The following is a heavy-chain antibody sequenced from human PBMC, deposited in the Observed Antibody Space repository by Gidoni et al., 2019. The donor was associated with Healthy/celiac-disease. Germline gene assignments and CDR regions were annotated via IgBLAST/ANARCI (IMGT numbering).Heavy chain of an antibody. Sequence: EVQLLESGGGLVQPGGSLGVSCAASGITFSSYAMSWVRQAPGKGLEWVSAISGSGGSTYYADSVKGRFTISRDNSKNTLYLQMNSLRAEDTAVYYCAKEKWDYYGMDVWGQGTTVTVSS. CDR3: AKEKWDYYGMDV. CDR2: ISGSGGST. V-gene: IGHV3-23*01. CDR1: GITFSSYA. J-gene: IGHJ6*02. D-gene: IGHD2-8*01.